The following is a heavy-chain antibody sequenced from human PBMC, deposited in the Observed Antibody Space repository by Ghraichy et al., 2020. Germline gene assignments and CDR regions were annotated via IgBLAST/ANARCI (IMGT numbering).Heavy chain of an antibody. V-gene: IGHV1-2*02. CDR1: GSTFTDPF. CDR2: INPNRGDT. J-gene: IGHJ4*02. Sequence: ASVKVSCKASGSTFTDPFIRWVRQSPGQGLEWMGWINPNRGDTNYAQRFQGRVTMTRDTSISTVYMELSSLRSDDTAVYYCGRNVDTSAGPSFDYWGQGTLVTLSS. CDR3: GRNVDTSAGPSFDY. D-gene: IGHD5-18*01.